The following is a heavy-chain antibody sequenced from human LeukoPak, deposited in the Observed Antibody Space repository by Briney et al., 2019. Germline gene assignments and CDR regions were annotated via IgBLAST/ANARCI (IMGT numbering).Heavy chain of an antibody. J-gene: IGHJ6*03. CDR2: IYYSGST. CDR1: GGSISNYY. D-gene: IGHD2-2*01. CDR3: ARGLWGSLGGVPAARYYYYYMDV. Sequence: PSETLSLTCTVSGGSISNYYWTWIRQPPGKGLEWIGYIYYSGSTNYNPSLKSRVAISVDTSKNQFSLKLSSVTAADTAVYYCARGLWGSLGGVPAARYYYYYMDVWGKGTTVTVSS. V-gene: IGHV4-59*12.